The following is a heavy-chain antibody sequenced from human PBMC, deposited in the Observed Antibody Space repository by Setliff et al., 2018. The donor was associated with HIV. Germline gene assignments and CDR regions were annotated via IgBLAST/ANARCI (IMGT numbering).Heavy chain of an antibody. CDR1: RDSISSSSDY. V-gene: IGHV4-39*01. Sequence: PSETLSLTCTVSRDSISSSSDYWGWIRQSPRKGLEWIGTIYSNGRTYYNPSLKSRVTMSLDTSKSQFSLKLRSETATDTAVYYCARRIAVANYYFDFWGQGTLVTVSS. D-gene: IGHD6-19*01. J-gene: IGHJ4*02. CDR3: ARRIAVANYYFDF. CDR2: IYSNGRT.